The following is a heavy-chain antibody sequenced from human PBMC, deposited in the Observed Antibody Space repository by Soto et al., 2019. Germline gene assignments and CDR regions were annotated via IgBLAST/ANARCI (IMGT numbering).Heavy chain of an antibody. D-gene: IGHD3-22*01. CDR3: ARQIYDSDTGPNFQYYFDS. Sequence: PGESLKISCKGSGYSFAGYCITWVRQKPGKGLGWMGRIDPSDSQTYYSPSFRGHVTISATKSITTVFLQWSSLRASDTAMYYCARQIYDSDTGPNFQYYFDSWGQGTLVTVSS. CDR2: IDPSDSQT. CDR1: GYSFAGYC. V-gene: IGHV5-10-1*01. J-gene: IGHJ4*02.